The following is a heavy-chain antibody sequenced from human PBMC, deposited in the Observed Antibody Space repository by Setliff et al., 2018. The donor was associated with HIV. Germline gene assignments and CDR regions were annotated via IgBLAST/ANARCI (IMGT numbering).Heavy chain of an antibody. CDR2: VYTTGSA. V-gene: IGHV4-61*09. CDR1: GASFIRSRYY. J-gene: IGHJ4*02. D-gene: IGHD6-19*01. CDR3: ARALAGGSGWNYFDL. Sequence: SETLSLTCTVSGASFIRSRYYWSWIRQPVGKGLEWIGHVYTTGSASYNPSLESRVTILEALSKNQFSLNLDSVTAADTAVYFCARALAGGSGWNYFDLWGPGTLVTVSS.